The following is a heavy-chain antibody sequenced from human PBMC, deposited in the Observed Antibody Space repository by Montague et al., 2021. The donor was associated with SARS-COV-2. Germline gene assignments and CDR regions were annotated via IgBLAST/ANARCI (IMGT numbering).Heavy chain of an antibody. CDR1: GGSFSRYY. J-gene: IGHJ4*02. Sequence: SETLSLTCAVSGGSFSRYYWSWIRQPPGKGLEWIGEISQSGNTKYNPSLQSRVSISLDTSRNQFSLKLSSVTAADTAVYYCARHKYDYVWGTSSGFFDYWGQGTLVTVS. V-gene: IGHV4-34*01. CDR3: ARHKYDYVWGTSSGFFDY. CDR2: ISQSGNT. D-gene: IGHD3-16*01.